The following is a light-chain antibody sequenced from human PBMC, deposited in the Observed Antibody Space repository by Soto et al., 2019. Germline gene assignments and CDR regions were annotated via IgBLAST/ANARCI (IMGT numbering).Light chain of an antibody. CDR3: GTWDSSLSAGV. J-gene: IGLJ3*02. CDR1: SSNIGAGFD. V-gene: IGLV1-40*01. Sequence: QSVLTQPPSVSGAPGQRVTISCTGSSSNIGAGFDVHWYQQRPGTAPKLLIFGNNNRPSGVPDRFSGSKSGTSASLAITGLQAEDEGDYYCGTWDSSLSAGVFGGGTKLTVL. CDR2: GNN.